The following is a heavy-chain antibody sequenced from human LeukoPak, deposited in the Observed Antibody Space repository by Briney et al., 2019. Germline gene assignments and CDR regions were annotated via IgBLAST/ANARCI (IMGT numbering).Heavy chain of an antibody. CDR1: GFTFHDFA. Sequence: PGRSLRLSCAASGFTFHDFAMHWVRQPPGKGLEWVSGISWNSGGIGYADSVKGRFTISRDNAKNSLYLQMNSLRPEDTALYYCAKGGPGAAAIFFDYWGQGTLVTVSS. CDR2: ISWNSGGI. V-gene: IGHV3-9*01. J-gene: IGHJ4*02. D-gene: IGHD2-2*01. CDR3: AKGGPGAAAIFFDY.